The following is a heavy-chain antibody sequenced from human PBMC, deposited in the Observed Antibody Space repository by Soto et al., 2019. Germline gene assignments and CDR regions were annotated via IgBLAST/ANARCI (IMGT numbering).Heavy chain of an antibody. Sequence: PGGSLRLPCAASEFSGDNYAMSWVRQAPGKGLEWVSSITYTGVSTYYADSVKGRFTISRDNSKDTLYLQMNSLRAEDTAVYYCAKASVWYPYFDSWGQGT. D-gene: IGHD6-13*01. CDR3: AKASVWYPYFDS. J-gene: IGHJ4*02. CDR1: EFSGDNYA. V-gene: IGHV3-23*01. CDR2: ITYTGVST.